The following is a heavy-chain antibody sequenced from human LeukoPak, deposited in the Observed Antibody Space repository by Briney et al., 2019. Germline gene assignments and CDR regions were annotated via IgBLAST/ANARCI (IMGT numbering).Heavy chain of an antibody. V-gene: IGHV3-21*01. CDR2: ISSSSSYI. Sequence: GGSLRLSCAVSGFTVSSNHMSWVRQAPGKGLEWVSSISSSSSYIYYADSVKGRFTISRDNAKNSLYLQMNSLRAEDTAVYYCARGAKVAFDIWGQGTMVTVSS. CDR1: GFTVSSNH. J-gene: IGHJ3*02. CDR3: ARGAKVAFDI.